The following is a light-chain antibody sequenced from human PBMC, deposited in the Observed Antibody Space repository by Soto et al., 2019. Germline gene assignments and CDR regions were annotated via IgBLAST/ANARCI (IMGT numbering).Light chain of an antibody. CDR3: CSSPRTSNHYV. CDR2: EVR. V-gene: IGLV2-14*01. J-gene: IGLJ1*01. Sequence: QSVLTQPASVSGSPGQSITISCTGTSSDIGGYDYVSWYQQRPGKAPNLMIYEVRYRPSGDSNRFSGSKSGNTASLTISGLKAEDEAGYYCCSSPRTSNHYVSGSGTKVT. CDR1: SSDIGGYDY.